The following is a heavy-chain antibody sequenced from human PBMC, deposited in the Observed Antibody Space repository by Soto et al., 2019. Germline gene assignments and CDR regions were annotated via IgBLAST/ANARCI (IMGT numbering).Heavy chain of an antibody. D-gene: IGHD2-21*02. CDR1: GGTFSSYA. V-gene: IGHV1-69*01. CDR2: IIPIFGTA. Sequence: QVQLVQSGAEVKKPGSSVKVSCKASGGTFSSYAISWVRQAPGQGLEWMGGIIPIFGTANYAQKFQGRVTITADESTSTAYMELSSLRSEDTAVYYCAEAYCGGDCYSSWVGYYYYGMDVWSQGTTVTVSS. J-gene: IGHJ6*02. CDR3: AEAYCGGDCYSSWVGYYYYGMDV.